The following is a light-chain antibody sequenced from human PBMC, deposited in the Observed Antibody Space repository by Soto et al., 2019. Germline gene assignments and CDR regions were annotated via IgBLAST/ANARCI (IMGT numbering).Light chain of an antibody. V-gene: IGKV1-5*03. CDR3: RQYNRQWT. J-gene: IGKJ1*01. CDR1: QIIGSA. CDR2: HAS. Sequence: DIQMTQSPSTLSASVGDRVTITCRASQIIGSALAWYQHKAGEAPKLLIYHASSLQSGVPSRFSGSGSGTDFTLTVSSLQPDDFATYYCRQYNRQWTFGHGTQVEIK.